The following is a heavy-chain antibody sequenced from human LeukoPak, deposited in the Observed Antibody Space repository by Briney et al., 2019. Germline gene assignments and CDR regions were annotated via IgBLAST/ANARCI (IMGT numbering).Heavy chain of an antibody. Sequence: PSETLSLTCTVSGGSISSYYWSWIRQPPGKGLEWIGYIYYSGSTNYNPSLKSRVTISVDTSKNQFSLKLSSVTAADTALYYCARRDNSGYYNSWGQGTLVTVSS. V-gene: IGHV4-59*01. CDR2: IYYSGST. CDR3: ARRDNSGYYNS. CDR1: GGSISSYY. J-gene: IGHJ4*02. D-gene: IGHD3-22*01.